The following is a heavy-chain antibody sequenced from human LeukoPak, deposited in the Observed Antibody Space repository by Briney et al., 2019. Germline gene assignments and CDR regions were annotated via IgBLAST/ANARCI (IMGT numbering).Heavy chain of an antibody. CDR1: GGSFSDYY. D-gene: IGHD2-21*02. CDR3: ASCSDNCYPRYFDL. CDR2: INHSGST. Sequence: SVTVSLTCAVYGGSFSDYYWSWIRQPPGTGLEWIGEINHSGSTNYNPSLKSRVTISVGTSKNQRSLKLSSVTAADTAVYYCASCSDNCYPRYFDLWGRGTLVTAAS. V-gene: IGHV4-34*01. J-gene: IGHJ2*01.